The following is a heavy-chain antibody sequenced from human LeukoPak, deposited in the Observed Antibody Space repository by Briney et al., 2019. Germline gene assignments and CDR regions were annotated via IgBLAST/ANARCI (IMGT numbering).Heavy chain of an antibody. Sequence: SETLSLTCTVSGGSISSYYWSWIRQPPGKGLEWIGYIYYSGSTNYNPSLKSRVTISVDTSKNQFSLKLSSVTAADTAVYYCARGPTRNYFDHWGRENLVTVSS. CDR3: ARGPTRNYFDH. J-gene: IGHJ4*02. CDR2: IYYSGST. CDR1: GGSISSYY. V-gene: IGHV4-59*01.